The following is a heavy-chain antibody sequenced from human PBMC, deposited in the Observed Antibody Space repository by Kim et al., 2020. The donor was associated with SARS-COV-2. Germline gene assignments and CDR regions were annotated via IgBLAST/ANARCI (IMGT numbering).Heavy chain of an antibody. Sequence: ASVKVSCKASGYTFTSYAMNWVRQAPGQGLEWMGWINTNTGNPTYAQGFTGRFVFSLDTSVSTAYLQISSLKAEDTAVYYCASFYGSGFEYYYYYYMDVGGRGPTVTVSS. CDR2: INTNTGNP. D-gene: IGHD3-10*01. CDR3: ASFYGSGFEYYYYYYMDV. J-gene: IGHJ6*03. V-gene: IGHV7-4-1*02. CDR1: GYTFTSYA.